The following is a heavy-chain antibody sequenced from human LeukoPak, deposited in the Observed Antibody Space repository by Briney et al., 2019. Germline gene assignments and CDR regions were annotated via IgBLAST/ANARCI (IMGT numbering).Heavy chain of an antibody. CDR3: ARQDGYGLYYFDY. Sequence: GESLKISCKGSGYRFNSYWIAWGRQLPVKGLEGMGIIYPGDSDTRYSPSFQGQVTISADKSISTAYLQWSSLKASDTAMYYCARQDGYGLYYFDYWGQGTLVTVSS. D-gene: IGHD5-18*01. CDR2: IYPGDSDT. V-gene: IGHV5-51*01. CDR1: GYRFNSYW. J-gene: IGHJ4*02.